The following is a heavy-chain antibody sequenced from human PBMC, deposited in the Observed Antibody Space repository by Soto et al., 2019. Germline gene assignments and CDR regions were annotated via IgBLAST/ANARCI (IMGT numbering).Heavy chain of an antibody. V-gene: IGHV1-18*01. D-gene: IGHD2-2*01. Sequence: GASVKVSCKASGYIFINYGITWVRQAPRQGLEWMGWISGYNGNTKYADKLQGRVTMTTDTSTTTAYMELRSLRSDDTAVYYCARDEVPAANWLDRWGQGTQVTVSS. CDR3: ARDEVPAANWLDR. CDR1: GYIFINYG. CDR2: ISGYNGNT. J-gene: IGHJ5*02.